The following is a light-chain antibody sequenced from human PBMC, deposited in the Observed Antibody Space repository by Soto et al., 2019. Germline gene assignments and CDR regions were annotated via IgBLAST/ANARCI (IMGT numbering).Light chain of an antibody. J-gene: IGKJ1*01. Sequence: AIQMTQSPSSLSASVGDRVTITCRASQDIRNELAWYQHNPGKAPKLLIYAASYLQGGVPSRFRGAGSGTDFTLTISSLQPEDFATYYWLQDYNYPRTFGQGTKVEIK. V-gene: IGKV1-6*01. CDR1: QDIRNE. CDR3: LQDYNYPRT. CDR2: AAS.